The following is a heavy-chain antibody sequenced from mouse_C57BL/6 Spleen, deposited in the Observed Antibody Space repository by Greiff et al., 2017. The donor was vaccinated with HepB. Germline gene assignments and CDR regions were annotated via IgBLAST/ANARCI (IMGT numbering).Heavy chain of an antibody. CDR3: AGDNYDYVGFDY. J-gene: IGHJ2*01. Sequence: VQLKESGPGLVKPSQSLSLTCSVTGYSITSGYYWNWIRQFPGNKLEWMGYISYDGSNNYNPSLKNRISITRDTSKNKIFLKLNSVTTEDTATYYCAGDNYDYVGFDYWGQGTTLTVSS. V-gene: IGHV3-6*01. CDR2: ISYDGSN. D-gene: IGHD2-4*01. CDR1: GYSITSGYY.